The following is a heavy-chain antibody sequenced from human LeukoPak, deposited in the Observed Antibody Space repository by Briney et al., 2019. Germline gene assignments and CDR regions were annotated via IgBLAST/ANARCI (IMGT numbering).Heavy chain of an antibody. CDR2: IYPGDSGT. D-gene: IGHD1-26*01. CDR3: ARPYSSYSGSYYFDY. J-gene: IGHJ4*02. V-gene: IGHV5-51*01. Sequence: GESLKISCKGSGYSFTSYWIGWVRQMPGKGLEWMGIIYPGDSGTRYSPSFQGQVTISADKSISTAYLQWSSLKASDTAMYYCARPYSSYSGSYYFDYWGQGALVTVSS. CDR1: GYSFTSYW.